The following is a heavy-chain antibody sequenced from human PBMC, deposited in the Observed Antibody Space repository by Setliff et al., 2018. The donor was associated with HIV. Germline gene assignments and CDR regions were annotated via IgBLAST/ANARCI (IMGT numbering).Heavy chain of an antibody. CDR1: GGSISSTNYF. J-gene: IGHJ4*02. Sequence: PSETLSLTCTVSGGSISSTNYFWGWIRQPPGKGLEWIGTIYYHGSTYYNPSLKSRVTISIDTSKNQFSLQLTSVTAADTAVYYCARVPFTTGFDYWGQGTLVTVSS. CDR2: IYYHGST. V-gene: IGHV4-39*01. D-gene: IGHD3-3*01. CDR3: ARVPFTTGFDY.